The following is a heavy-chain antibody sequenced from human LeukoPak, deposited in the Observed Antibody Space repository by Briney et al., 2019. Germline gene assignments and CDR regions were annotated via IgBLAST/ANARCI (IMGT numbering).Heavy chain of an antibody. J-gene: IGHJ4*01. D-gene: IGHD5-12*01. CDR2: ISDDGSYK. CDR3: ARDKLVAPESNFDY. V-gene: IGHV3-30*13. Sequence: GRSLRLCCVASGFSFSRYGMHWVRQAPGKGLECVADISDDGSYKYSAESVKGRFTISRDNSKNILYVQMKSLRVDDTGVYYCARDKLVAPESNFDYWGHGTLVTVSS. CDR1: GFSFSRYG.